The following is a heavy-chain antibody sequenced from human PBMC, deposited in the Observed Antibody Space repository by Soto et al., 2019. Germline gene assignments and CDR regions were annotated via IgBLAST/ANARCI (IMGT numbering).Heavy chain of an antibody. Sequence: ASVKVSCKVSGYTLTELSMHWVRQAPGKGLEWMGGFDLEDGETIYAQKFQGRVTMTEDTSTDTAYMELSSLRAEDTAVYYCARGDRKAGSASSGIEFWGQGTLVTVSS. D-gene: IGHD3-10*01. CDR1: GYTLTELS. V-gene: IGHV1-24*01. CDR3: ARGDRKAGSASSGIEF. CDR2: FDLEDGET. J-gene: IGHJ4*02.